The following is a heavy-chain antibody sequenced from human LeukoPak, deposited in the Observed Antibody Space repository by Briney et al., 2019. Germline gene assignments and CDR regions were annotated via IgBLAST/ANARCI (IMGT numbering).Heavy chain of an antibody. D-gene: IGHD2-15*01. J-gene: IGHJ3*01. CDR2: ISTNGGST. V-gene: IGHV3-64*01. Sequence: PGGSLRLSCAASGFTFSSYSMHWVRQAPGKGLEFVSAISTNGGSTYYANSVKGRFTISRDNSKNTLYLQMGSLRAEDMAVYYCARIAAKAAFDFWGQGTMVNVSS. CDR1: GFTFSSYS. CDR3: ARIAAKAAFDF.